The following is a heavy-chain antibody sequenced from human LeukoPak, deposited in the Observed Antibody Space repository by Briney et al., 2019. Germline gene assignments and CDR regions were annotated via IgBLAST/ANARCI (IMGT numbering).Heavy chain of an antibody. Sequence: PGGSLRLSCAASGFTFSDYYMSWIRQAPGKGLEWVSYISSSGSITYYADSVKGRFTISRDNAKNSLYLQMKSLRAEDTAVYYCERGVGATDDYFDYWGQGTLVTVSS. V-gene: IGHV3-11*04. D-gene: IGHD1-26*01. J-gene: IGHJ4*02. CDR3: ERGVGATDDYFDY. CDR1: GFTFSDYY. CDR2: ISSSGSIT.